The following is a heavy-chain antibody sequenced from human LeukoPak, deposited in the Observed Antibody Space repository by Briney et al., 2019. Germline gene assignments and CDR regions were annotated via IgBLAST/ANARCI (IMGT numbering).Heavy chain of an antibody. CDR2: INPNSGGT. D-gene: IGHD1-26*01. V-gene: IGHV1-2*02. Sequence: ASVKVSCKASGYTFTGYYMHWVRQAPGQGLEWMGWINPNSGGTNYAQKFQGRVTMTRDTSISTAYMELSRLRSDDTAVYYCARALPPGAHGAFDIWGQGRMVTVSS. J-gene: IGHJ3*02. CDR1: GYTFTGYY. CDR3: ARALPPGAHGAFDI.